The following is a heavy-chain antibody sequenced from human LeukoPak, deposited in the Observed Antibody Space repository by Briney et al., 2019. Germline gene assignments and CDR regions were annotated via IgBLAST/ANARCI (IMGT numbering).Heavy chain of an antibody. CDR2: ISGSGGST. D-gene: IGHD4-17*01. Sequence: GGSLRLSCAASGFTFSSYAMSWVRQAPGKGLEWVSAISGSGGSTYYADSVKGRFTISRDNSKNTLYLQMNSLRAEDTAVYYCARDRGSPDYGDYDSNWFDPWGQGTLVTVSS. J-gene: IGHJ5*02. V-gene: IGHV3-23*01. CDR3: ARDRGSPDYGDYDSNWFDP. CDR1: GFTFSSYA.